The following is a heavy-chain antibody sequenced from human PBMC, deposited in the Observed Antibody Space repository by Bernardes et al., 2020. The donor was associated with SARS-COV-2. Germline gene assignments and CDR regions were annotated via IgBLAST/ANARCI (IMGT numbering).Heavy chain of an antibody. Sequence: GGSLIPSCAASGFTFSDYWMHWVRQAPGKGLVWVSRINTDGSTTNYADSVTGRFTISRDNARNTVYLQMNSLRAEDTAVYYCARAGDYRLAYWGQGNLVTVSS. CDR1: GFTFSDYW. J-gene: IGHJ4*02. D-gene: IGHD4-17*01. CDR2: INTDGSTT. V-gene: IGHV3-74*01. CDR3: ARAGDYRLAY.